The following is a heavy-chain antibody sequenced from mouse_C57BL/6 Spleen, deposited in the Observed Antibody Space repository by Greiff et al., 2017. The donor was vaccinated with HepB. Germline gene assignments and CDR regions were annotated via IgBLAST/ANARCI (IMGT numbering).Heavy chain of an antibody. CDR2: IDPETGGT. Sequence: QVQLKESGAELVRPGASVTLSCKASGYTFTDYEMHWVKQTPVHGLEWIGAIDPETGGTAYNQKFKGKAILTADKSSSTAYMELRSLTSEDSAVYYCTFGKWENYWGQGTTLTVSS. CDR3: TFGKWENY. J-gene: IGHJ2*01. V-gene: IGHV1-15*01. CDR1: GYTFTDYE. D-gene: IGHD4-1*01.